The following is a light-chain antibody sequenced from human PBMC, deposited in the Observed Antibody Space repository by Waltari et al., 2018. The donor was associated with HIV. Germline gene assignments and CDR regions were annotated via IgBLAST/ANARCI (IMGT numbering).Light chain of an antibody. CDR2: GAS. Sequence: EIVMTQSPATLSVSPGERATLSCRASQSVTSNLAWYQQKPGQAPRLLLYGASTRATGIPARFSGGGSGTEFTLTIRSLQSEDFAVYYCQQYNNWPPTFGQGTKVEIK. J-gene: IGKJ1*01. V-gene: IGKV3-15*01. CDR1: QSVTSN. CDR3: QQYNNWPPT.